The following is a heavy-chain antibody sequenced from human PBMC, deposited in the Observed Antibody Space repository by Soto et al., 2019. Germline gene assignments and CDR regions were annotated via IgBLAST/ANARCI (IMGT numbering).Heavy chain of an antibody. CDR1: GGSVSSSSYY. CDR3: ASARYYYDSSGLPDAFDI. J-gene: IGHJ3*02. D-gene: IGHD3-22*01. CDR2: IYHSGST. V-gene: IGHV4-39*07. Sequence: SETLSLTCTVSGGSVSSSSYYWGWVRQPPGKGLEWIGYIYHSGSTYYNPSLKSRVTISVDRSKNQFSLKLSSVTAADTAVYYCASARYYYDSSGLPDAFDIWGQGTMVTVSS.